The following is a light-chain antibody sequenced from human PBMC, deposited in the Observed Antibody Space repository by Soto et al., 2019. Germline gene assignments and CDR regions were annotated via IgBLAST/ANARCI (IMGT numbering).Light chain of an antibody. CDR3: QQYNNWART. CDR2: GAS. Sequence: EIVMTQSPATLSVSPGERATRSCRASQSVSTNLAWYQQKPGQAPRLLIYGASTRATRIPARFSGSGSGTEFTLTISSLQSEDFALYYCQQYNNWARTFGQGTKVDIK. CDR1: QSVSTN. V-gene: IGKV3-15*01. J-gene: IGKJ1*01.